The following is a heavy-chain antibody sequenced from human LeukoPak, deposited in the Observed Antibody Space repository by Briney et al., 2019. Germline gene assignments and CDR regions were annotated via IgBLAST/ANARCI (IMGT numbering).Heavy chain of an antibody. CDR2: ISHSGSTK. D-gene: IGHD5-18*01. V-gene: IGHV3-11*04. Sequence: GGGLRLSCVSSGFTFSEYYMNWVRQAPGKGLEWLSFISHSGSTKYYAASVKGRFTISRDNARNSLDLQMNSLRAEDTAVYFCVRGFTSMFTYYYYMDVWGKGTTVTVSS. J-gene: IGHJ6*03. CDR3: VRGFTSMFTYYYYMDV. CDR1: GFTFSEYY.